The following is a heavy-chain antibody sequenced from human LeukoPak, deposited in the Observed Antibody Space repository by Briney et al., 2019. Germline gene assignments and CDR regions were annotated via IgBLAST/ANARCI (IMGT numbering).Heavy chain of an antibody. CDR3: AITYYDVLTGYHKHFDY. Sequence: SETLSLTCTVSGGSISSSSYYWGWIRQPPGKGLEWIGSIYYSGSTYYNPSLKSRVTISVDTSKNQFSLKLSSVTAADTAVYYCAITYYDVLTGYHKHFDYWGQGALVTVSS. V-gene: IGHV4-39*01. D-gene: IGHD3-9*01. CDR1: GGSISSSSYY. CDR2: IYYSGST. J-gene: IGHJ4*02.